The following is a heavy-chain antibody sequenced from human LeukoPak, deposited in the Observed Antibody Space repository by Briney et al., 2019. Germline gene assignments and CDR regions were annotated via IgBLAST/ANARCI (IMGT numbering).Heavy chain of an antibody. CDR3: ARDRGYQVLLYQKYGMDV. J-gene: IGHJ6*02. Sequence: PGRSLRLSCAPSGFTFSGYAMHWVPQAPGKRVKWVAVVLYDGTNKYHADSVQGRVTISRDKSKNRLYRQMNRLRAEHTTVYYSARDRGYQVLLYQKYGMDVWGQGTTVTVSS. CDR2: VLYDGTNK. CDR1: GFTFSGYA. V-gene: IGHV3-30*11. D-gene: IGHD2-2*02.